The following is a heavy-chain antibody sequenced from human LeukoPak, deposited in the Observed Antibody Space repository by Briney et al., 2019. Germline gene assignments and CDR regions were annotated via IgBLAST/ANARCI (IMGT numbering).Heavy chain of an antibody. CDR3: AKGFVTDSSGYYAVFAFDI. CDR1: GFTFSSHG. Sequence: GGSLRLSCAASGFTFSSHGMHWVRQAPGKGLEWVSTISGSGGSTYYADSVKGRFTISRDNSKNTLYLQMNSLRAEDTAVYYCAKGFVTDSSGYYAVFAFDIWGQGTMVTVSS. V-gene: IGHV3-23*01. J-gene: IGHJ3*02. CDR2: ISGSGGST. D-gene: IGHD3-22*01.